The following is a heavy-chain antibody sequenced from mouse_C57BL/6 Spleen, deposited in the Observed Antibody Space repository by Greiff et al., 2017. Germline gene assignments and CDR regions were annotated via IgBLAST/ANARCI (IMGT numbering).Heavy chain of an antibody. J-gene: IGHJ2*01. CDR1: GYAFSSSW. CDR3: ARSGYCGSSGFDY. CDR2: IYPGDGDT. D-gene: IGHD1-1*01. V-gene: IGHV1-82*01. Sequence: QVQLQQSGPELVKPGASVKISCKASGYAFSSSWMNWVKQRPGKGLEWIGRIYPGDGDTNYNGKFKGKATLTADKSSSTAYMQLSSLTSEDSAVYFCARSGYCGSSGFDYWGKGTTLTVSS.